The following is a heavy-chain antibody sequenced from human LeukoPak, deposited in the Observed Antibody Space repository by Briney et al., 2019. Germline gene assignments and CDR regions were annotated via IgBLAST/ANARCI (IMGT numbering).Heavy chain of an antibody. D-gene: IGHD4-17*01. Sequence: GASVKVSCKASGYTFTDYTMNWVRQAPGQGLEWMGWTNAANGDTRYSQKFQGRITITRDTSASTVYMHLSSLRSEDTAVYYCAKTGADYGVDFWGQGTLVTVSS. CDR3: AKTGADYGVDF. CDR1: GYTFTDYT. J-gene: IGHJ4*02. V-gene: IGHV1-3*01. CDR2: TNAANGDT.